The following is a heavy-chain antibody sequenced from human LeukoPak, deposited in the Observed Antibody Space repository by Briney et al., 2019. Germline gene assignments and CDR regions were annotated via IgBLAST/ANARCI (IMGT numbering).Heavy chain of an antibody. V-gene: IGHV1-18*01. J-gene: IGHJ4*02. CDR2: INAYSGNT. CDR1: GYRVKTYG. D-gene: IGHD2-2*01. Sequence: ASLNVSCKASGYRVKTYGISWVRQAPGQGIEWMGWINAYSGNTDYTENLQGRVTMATDTSTATAFMELRSLRSDDTAVYYCVFGECSSTSCYPRRDYWGQGTLVTVSS. CDR3: VFGECSSTSCYPRRDY.